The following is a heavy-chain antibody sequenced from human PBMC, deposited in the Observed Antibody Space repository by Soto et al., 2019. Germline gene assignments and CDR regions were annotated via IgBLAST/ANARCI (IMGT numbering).Heavy chain of an antibody. CDR3: AKKLGPSAFDL. CDR2: IIPVLDLT. Sequence: QVQLVQSGAEVKKPGSSVKVSCKASGGTFTDYTITWLRQAPGQGLEWMGRIIPVLDLTNYAQKFQGRVTITADQSTTTSYMELSGLTSEDTAVYYCAKKLGPSAFDLWGRGTLVTVSS. CDR1: GGTFTDYT. J-gene: IGHJ2*01. V-gene: IGHV1-69*02. D-gene: IGHD1-26*01.